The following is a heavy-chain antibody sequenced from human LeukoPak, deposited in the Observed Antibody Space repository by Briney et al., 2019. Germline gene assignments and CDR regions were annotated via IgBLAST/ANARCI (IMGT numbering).Heavy chain of an antibody. V-gene: IGHV4-39*07. D-gene: IGHD2-15*01. CDR1: GGSISSSSYY. J-gene: IGHJ6*03. CDR2: IYYSGST. CDR3: AREYCSGGSCYHYYYYMDV. Sequence: SETLSLTCTVSGGSISSSSYYWGWIRQPPGKGLEWIGSIYYSGSTYYNPSLKSRVTISVDTSKNQFSLKLSSVTAADTAVYYCAREYCSGGSCYHYYYYMDVWGKGTTVTVSS.